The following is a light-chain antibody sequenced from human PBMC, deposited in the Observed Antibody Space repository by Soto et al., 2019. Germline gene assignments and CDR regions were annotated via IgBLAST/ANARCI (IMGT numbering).Light chain of an antibody. J-gene: IGKJ5*01. V-gene: IGKV3-15*01. CDR2: GSS. Sequence: EIVLTQSPGTLSLSPGERATLSWRASQSVGSNLAWFQQKPGQAPRLLIYGSSTRATGVPARFSGSGSGADFTLTISNLQSEDFAVYYCQQYTNWPPITFGQGTRLEI. CDR3: QQYTNWPPIT. CDR1: QSVGSN.